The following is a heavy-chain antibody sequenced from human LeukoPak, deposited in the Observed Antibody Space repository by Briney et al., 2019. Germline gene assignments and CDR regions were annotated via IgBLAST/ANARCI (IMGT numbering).Heavy chain of an antibody. J-gene: IGHJ4*02. V-gene: IGHV4-59*01. Sequence: SETLSLTCTVSGVSISNYYWSWIRQPPGKGLEWIGYIHYSGSTSYNPSLKSRVTISVDTSKNQFSLKLSSVTAADTAVYYCVRSDDFWSGYYGYWGQGTLVTVSS. CDR3: VRSDDFWSGYYGY. CDR2: IHYSGST. CDR1: GVSISNYY. D-gene: IGHD3-3*01.